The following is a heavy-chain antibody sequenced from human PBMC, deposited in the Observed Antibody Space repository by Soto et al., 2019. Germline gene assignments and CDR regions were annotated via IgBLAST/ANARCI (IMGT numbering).Heavy chain of an antibody. J-gene: IGHJ4*02. V-gene: IGHV3-9*01. CDR1: GFTFDDYA. CDR3: GKKGRGREVEGLVDY. CDR2: LSWNSRSI. D-gene: IGHD1-1*01. Sequence: EVQLVESGGGLVQPGRSLRVSCAASGFTFDDYAVHWVRQAPGQGLEWVAGLSWNSRSIEYGDYVKGRFTISRDNAKESLDLQMNSLRLDDSAIYYCGKKGRGREVEGLVDYGGQGILVTVS.